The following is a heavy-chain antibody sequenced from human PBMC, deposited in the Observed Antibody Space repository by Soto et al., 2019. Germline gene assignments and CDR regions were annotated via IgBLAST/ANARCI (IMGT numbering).Heavy chain of an antibody. Sequence: ASVKVSCKVSGSRFSNYVSSWVRQAPGHGLEWLGRIIPIFNSTKYAQSFQGRVTITADKSTSTASLELSSLRSDDTAVYYCAREGRGKKAGYNGLVSLGYWGQGTLVTVSS. CDR3: AREGRGKKAGYNGLVSLGY. J-gene: IGHJ4*02. CDR1: GSRFSNYV. D-gene: IGHD2-2*02. CDR2: IIPIFNST. V-gene: IGHV1-69*06.